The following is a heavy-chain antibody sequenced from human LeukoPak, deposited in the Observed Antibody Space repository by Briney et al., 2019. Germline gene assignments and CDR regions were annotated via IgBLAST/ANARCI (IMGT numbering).Heavy chain of an antibody. Sequence: PGRSLRLSCAASGFXFSAYGMHWVRQAPGKGLEWVAVIWYDGSKKNYADSLKGRFTISRDNSKNTLFLEMNSLRAEDTAVYYCARVDCTGGSCRPYHYYGMDVWGQGTTVTVSS. CDR3: ARVDCTGGSCRPYHYYGMDV. V-gene: IGHV3-33*08. J-gene: IGHJ6*02. D-gene: IGHD2-15*01. CDR1: GFXFSAYG. CDR2: IWYDGSKK.